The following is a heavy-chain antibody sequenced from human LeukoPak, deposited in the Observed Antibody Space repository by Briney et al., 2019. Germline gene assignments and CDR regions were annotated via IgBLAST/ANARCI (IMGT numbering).Heavy chain of an antibody. CDR1: GYTFTSYA. J-gene: IGHJ5*02. D-gene: IGHD4-11*01. CDR3: ARGGRRLGVTTLGWFDP. CDR2: INTNTGNP. V-gene: IGHV7-4-1*02. Sequence: GASVRVSCKASGYTFTSYAMNWVRQAPGQGLEWMGWINTNTGNPTYAQGFTGRFVFSLDTSVSTAYLQISSLKAEDTAVYYCARGGRRLGVTTLGWFDPWGQGTLVTVSS.